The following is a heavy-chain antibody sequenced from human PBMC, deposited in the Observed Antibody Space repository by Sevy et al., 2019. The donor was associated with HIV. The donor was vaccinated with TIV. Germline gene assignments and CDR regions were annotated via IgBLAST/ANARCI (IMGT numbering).Heavy chain of an antibody. V-gene: IGHV3-49*04. CDR2: IKSKAYGGTT. CDR3: TRWSGSQSIFDY. CDR1: GFTFSSYA. J-gene: IGHJ4*02. D-gene: IGHD1-26*01. Sequence: GGSLRLSCAASGFTFSSYAMSWVRQAPGKGLEWISFIKSKAYGGTTGNAASVKGRFTISRDDSKSIAYLQMNNLQTEDTAVYFCTRWSGSQSIFDYWGRGTLVTVSS.